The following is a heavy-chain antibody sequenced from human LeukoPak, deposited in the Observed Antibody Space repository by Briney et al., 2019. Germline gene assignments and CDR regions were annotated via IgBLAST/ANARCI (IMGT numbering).Heavy chain of an antibody. J-gene: IGHJ3*02. CDR1: GGSISSDSXX. CDR3: TRSVYI. V-gene: IGHV4-61*02. Sequence: TSQTLSLTCTVSGGSISSDSXXXSWIRQPAGKGLXWIGRIYXCGTTDYNPSLKSRVTISVDTSKNPFSLKLSSVTAADTAVYYCTRSVYIWGQGTLVTVSS. D-gene: IGHD5/OR15-5a*01. CDR2: IYXCGTT.